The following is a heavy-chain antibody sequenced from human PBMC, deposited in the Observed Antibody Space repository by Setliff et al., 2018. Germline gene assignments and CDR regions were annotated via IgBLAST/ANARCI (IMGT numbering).Heavy chain of an antibody. Sequence: PSETLSLTCTVSGGSISSRSYYWGWNRQPPGKGLEWIGSIHYSGSTYYKPSLKSRVTISVDTSKNQFSLKLSSVTAADTAVYYCARQPEGGYYDSSGYYGMAPYYFDYWGQGTLVTVSS. CDR2: IHYSGST. J-gene: IGHJ4*02. V-gene: IGHV4-39*07. CDR3: ARQPEGGYYDSSGYYGMAPYYFDY. CDR1: GGSISSRSYY. D-gene: IGHD3-22*01.